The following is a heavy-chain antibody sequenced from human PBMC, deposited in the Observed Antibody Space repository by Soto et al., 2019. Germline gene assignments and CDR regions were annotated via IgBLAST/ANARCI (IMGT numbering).Heavy chain of an antibody. Sequence: QVQLVQSGAEVKKPGASVKVSCKASGYTFTSYAISWVRQAPGQGLKWMGWISAYNGNTKYAQKVKGRVTMTTDTSTSTAYKDMRRVTSVVTAVNYCAKHVNSGTIHYLGKGTQVTVTS. D-gene: IGHD3-10*01. CDR1: GYTFTSYA. V-gene: IGHV1-18*01. J-gene: IGHJ4*02. CDR3: AKHVNSGTIHY. CDR2: ISAYNGNT.